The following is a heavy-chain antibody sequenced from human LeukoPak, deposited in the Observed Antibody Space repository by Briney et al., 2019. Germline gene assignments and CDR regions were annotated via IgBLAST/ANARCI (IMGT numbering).Heavy chain of an antibody. CDR3: ARGSPTLGYCSSTSCSDYYYYYMDV. J-gene: IGHJ6*03. V-gene: IGHV1-2*02. Sequence: ASVKVSCKASGYTFTCYYMHWVRQAPGQGLEWMGWINPNSGGTNYAQKFQGRVTMTRDTSISTAYMELSRLRSDDTAVYYCARGSPTLGYCSSTSCSDYYYYYMDVWGKGTTVTVSS. CDR2: INPNSGGT. D-gene: IGHD2-2*01. CDR1: GYTFTCYY.